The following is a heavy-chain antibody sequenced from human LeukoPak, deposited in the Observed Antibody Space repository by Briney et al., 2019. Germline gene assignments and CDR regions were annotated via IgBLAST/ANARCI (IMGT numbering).Heavy chain of an antibody. CDR3: ARLDPAEGLNFDY. CDR2: IYYSGST. Sequence: PSETLSLTFTVSGGSISSSSYYWGWIRQPPGKGLEWIGSIYYSGSTYYNPSLKSRVTISVDTSKNQFSLKLSSVTAADTAVYYCARLDPAEGLNFDYWGQGTLVTVSS. J-gene: IGHJ4*02. CDR1: GGSISSSSYY. D-gene: IGHD6-13*01. V-gene: IGHV4-39*01.